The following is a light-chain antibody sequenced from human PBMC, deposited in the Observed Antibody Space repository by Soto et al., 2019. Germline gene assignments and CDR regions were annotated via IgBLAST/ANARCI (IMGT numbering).Light chain of an antibody. CDR3: TSYTSSITYV. V-gene: IGLV2-14*03. Sequence: QSALTQPASVSGSPGQSITISCTETSSDVGGYNFVSWYQHHPGKAPKLIIYDVTNRPSGISNRFSGSKSGNTASLTISGLQAEDEADYYCTSYTSSITYVFGTGTKLTVL. J-gene: IGLJ1*01. CDR2: DVT. CDR1: SSDVGGYNF.